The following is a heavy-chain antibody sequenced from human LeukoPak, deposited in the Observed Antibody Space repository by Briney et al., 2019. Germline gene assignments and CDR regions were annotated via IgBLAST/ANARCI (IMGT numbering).Heavy chain of an antibody. CDR2: ISSSSSYI. CDR3: AIRSEWLLSPFDY. J-gene: IGHJ4*02. CDR1: GFPFNSYS. D-gene: IGHD3-3*01. V-gene: IGHV3-21*04. Sequence: GGSLRLSCAASGFPFNSYSMNWVRQAPGKGLEWVSSISSSSSYIYYADSVKGRFTISRDNAKNSLYLQMNSLRAEDTAVYYCAIRSEWLLSPFDYWGQGTLVTVSS.